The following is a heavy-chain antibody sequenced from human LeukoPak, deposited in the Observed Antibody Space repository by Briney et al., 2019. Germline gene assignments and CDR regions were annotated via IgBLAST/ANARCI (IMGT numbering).Heavy chain of an antibody. Sequence: GGSLRLSGAAPGFPFRSYGISWFGRSQPKGRGGGANIKQDGSEKYYVDSVKGRFTLSRDNAKNSLYLQMNSLRAEDTAVYYCARAGIILPGAFDIWGQGTMVTVSS. V-gene: IGHV3-7*01. CDR1: GFPFRSYG. CDR3: ARAGIILPGAFDI. CDR2: IKQDGSEK. D-gene: IGHD3-10*01. J-gene: IGHJ3*02.